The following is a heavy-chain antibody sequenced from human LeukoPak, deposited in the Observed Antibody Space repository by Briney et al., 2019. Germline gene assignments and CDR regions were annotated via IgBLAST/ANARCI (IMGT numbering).Heavy chain of an antibody. D-gene: IGHD5-18*01. J-gene: IGHJ4*02. CDR3: ARASANNYGLFDY. V-gene: IGHV3-74*01. Sequence: PGGSLRLSCAASEFTLSGYSMHWVRQAPGKGLVWVSRISPDGSTTNYADSVRGRFTISRDNAKNTLYLQMSSLRADDTAVYYCARASANNYGLFDYWGQGTLVTVSS. CDR1: EFTLSGYS. CDR2: ISPDGSTT.